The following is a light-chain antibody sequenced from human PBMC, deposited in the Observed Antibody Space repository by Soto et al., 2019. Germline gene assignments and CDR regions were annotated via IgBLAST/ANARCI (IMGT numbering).Light chain of an antibody. V-gene: IGKV1-39*01. Sequence: DIQMTQSPASLSASVGDRVTIICPASQTIYTYLNWYQQRPGRAPKLLIFSTYKLENGVPSRFTGGGSGTDFTLTINSLQPEDFATYYCQQSYGVPYIFGQGTKLEMK. CDR3: QQSYGVPYI. CDR2: STY. J-gene: IGKJ2*01. CDR1: QTIYTY.